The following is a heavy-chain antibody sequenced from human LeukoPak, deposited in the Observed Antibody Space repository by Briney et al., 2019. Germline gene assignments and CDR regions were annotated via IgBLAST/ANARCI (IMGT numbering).Heavy chain of an antibody. V-gene: IGHV4-39*01. J-gene: IGHJ4*02. CDR3: ARQGCDFWSGYYYHNTEGAYFDY. Sequence: SETLSPTCSVSGGSISSSTYYWGWIRQPPGKGLEWIGSIYYSGSTYYNPSLKSRVTISVDTSKNQFSLKLSSVTAADTAVYYCARQGCDFWSGYYYHNTEGAYFDYWGQGTLVTVSS. CDR1: GGSISSSTYY. D-gene: IGHD3-3*01. CDR2: IYYSGST.